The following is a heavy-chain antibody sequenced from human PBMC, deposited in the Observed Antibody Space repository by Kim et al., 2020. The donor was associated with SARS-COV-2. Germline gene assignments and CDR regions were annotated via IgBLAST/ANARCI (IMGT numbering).Heavy chain of an antibody. CDR2: IKSKTDGGTT. D-gene: IGHD6-13*01. J-gene: IGHJ6*02. CDR3: TTSDPAAGTDPETYYYYGMDV. V-gene: IGHV3-15*01. Sequence: GGSLRLSCAASGFTFSNAWMSWVRQAPGKGLEWVGRIKSKTDGGTTDYAAPVKGRFTISRDDSKNTLYLQMNSLKTEDTAVYYCTTSDPAAGTDPETYYYYGMDVWGQGTTVTVSS. CDR1: GFTFSNAW.